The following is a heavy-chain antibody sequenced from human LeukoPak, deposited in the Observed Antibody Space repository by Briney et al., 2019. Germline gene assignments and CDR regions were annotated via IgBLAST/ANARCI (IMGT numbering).Heavy chain of an antibody. V-gene: IGHV4-38-2*01. CDR3: ARSHSGWQGHNNWFDP. D-gene: IGHD6-19*01. J-gene: IGHJ5*02. Sequence: SETLSLTCEVSGYSISSDKYWGWIRQPPGKGLEWLGTIYHTGSTFYNPSLKSRVSISVYTSKNQFSLRFTSVTAADTAVYYCARSHSGWQGHNNWFDPWGQGTLDTVSS. CDR2: IYHTGST. CDR1: GYSISSDKY.